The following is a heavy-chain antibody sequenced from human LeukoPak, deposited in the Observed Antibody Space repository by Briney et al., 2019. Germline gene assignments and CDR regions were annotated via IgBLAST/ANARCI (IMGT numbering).Heavy chain of an antibody. J-gene: IGHJ4*02. CDR3: ARDSFTQKSSGWYGEDEAY. Sequence: SVKVSCKASGGTFSSYAISWVRQAPGQGLEWMGGIIPIFGTANYAQKFQGRVTITADESTSTAYMELSSLRAEDTAVYYCARDSFTQKSSGWYGEDEAYWGQGTLVTVSS. CDR1: GGTFSSYA. CDR2: IIPIFGTA. V-gene: IGHV1-69*13. D-gene: IGHD6-19*01.